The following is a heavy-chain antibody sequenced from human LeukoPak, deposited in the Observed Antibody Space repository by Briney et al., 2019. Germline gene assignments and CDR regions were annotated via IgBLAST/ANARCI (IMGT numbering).Heavy chain of an antibody. Sequence: LSETLSLTCTVSGDSISSYYWSWIRQPAGQGLEWIGRIYIIGSTDYNPSLKRRVTISLDTSKNQFSLKLSSVSAADTAVFYCARGPLRSGFDYWGQGTLVTDSS. CDR1: GDSISSYY. CDR2: IYIIGST. V-gene: IGHV4-4*07. D-gene: IGHD1-26*01. J-gene: IGHJ4*02. CDR3: ARGPLRSGFDY.